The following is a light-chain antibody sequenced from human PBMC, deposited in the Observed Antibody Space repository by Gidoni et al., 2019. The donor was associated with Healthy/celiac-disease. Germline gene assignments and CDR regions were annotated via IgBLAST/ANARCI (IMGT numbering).Light chain of an antibody. V-gene: IGKV2-28*01. CDR3: MQALQTPVT. J-gene: IGKJ4*01. CDR2: LGS. Sequence: DIVMPQYPLSLPVTPGEPASISCRSSQSLLHSNGYNYLDWYLQKPGQSPQLLIYLGSNRASGVPDRFSGSGSGTDFTLKISRVEAEDVGVYYCMQALQTPVTFGGXTKVEIK. CDR1: QSLLHSNGYNY.